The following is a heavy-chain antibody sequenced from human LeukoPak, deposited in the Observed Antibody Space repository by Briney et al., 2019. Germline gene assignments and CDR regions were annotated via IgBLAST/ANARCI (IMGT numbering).Heavy chain of an antibody. Sequence: SETLSLTCTVSGGSISSYYWSWIRQPPGKGLEWIGYIYFSVSSNYNPSLKSRVTISVDTSKNQFSLKLSSVTAADTAVYYCARRRNYNSGHDYWGQGTRVTVSS. V-gene: IGHV4-59*08. CDR1: GGSISSYY. J-gene: IGHJ4*02. D-gene: IGHD6-19*01. CDR3: ARRRNYNSGHDY. CDR2: IYFSVSS.